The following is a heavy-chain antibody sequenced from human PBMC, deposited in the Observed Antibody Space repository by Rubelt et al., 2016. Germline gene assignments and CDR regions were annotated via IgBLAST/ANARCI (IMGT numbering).Heavy chain of an antibody. Sequence: NPSLKSRVTMSVDTSKNQFSLKLSSVTAADTAVYYCARYYGSGSYYTFYWYFDLWGRGTLVTVSS. CDR3: ARYYGSGSYYTFYWYFDL. V-gene: IGHV4-59*10. J-gene: IGHJ2*01. D-gene: IGHD3-10*01.